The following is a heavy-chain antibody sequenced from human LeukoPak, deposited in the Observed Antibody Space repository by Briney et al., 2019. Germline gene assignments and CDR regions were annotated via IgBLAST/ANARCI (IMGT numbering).Heavy chain of an antibody. J-gene: IGHJ6*03. CDR1: GYSFTSYW. Sequence: GESLKISCKGSGYSFTSYWIGWVRQMPGKGLEWMGIIYPGDSDTRYSPSFQGQVTISADKSISTAYLQWSSLKASDTAMYYCARHGPYSSSSTLYYYYYMDVWGKGATVTVSS. D-gene: IGHD6-6*01. CDR2: IYPGDSDT. CDR3: ARHGPYSSSSTLYYYYYMDV. V-gene: IGHV5-51*01.